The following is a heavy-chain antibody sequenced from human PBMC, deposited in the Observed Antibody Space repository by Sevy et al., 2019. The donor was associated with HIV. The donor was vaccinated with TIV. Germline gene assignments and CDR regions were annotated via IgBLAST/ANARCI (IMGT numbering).Heavy chain of an antibody. J-gene: IGHJ4*02. D-gene: IGHD2-8*01. CDR3: AREGCTKPHDY. Sequence: GGSLRLSCAASGFTFSKYSMSWVRQPPGKGLEWVSTLSFGCGEINYADSVKGRFTISRDNSKSSVYLQMNNLRPVDTGVYYCAREGCTKPHDYWGQGTLVTVSS. V-gene: IGHV3-23*01. CDR1: GFTFSKYS. CDR2: LSFGCGEI.